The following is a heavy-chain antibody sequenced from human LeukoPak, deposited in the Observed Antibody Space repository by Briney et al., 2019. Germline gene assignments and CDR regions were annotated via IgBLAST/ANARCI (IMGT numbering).Heavy chain of an antibody. CDR2: INYSGST. D-gene: IGHD6-19*01. J-gene: IGHJ4*02. CDR1: GGSISSTTYY. V-gene: IGHV4-39*07. CDR3: ARETYPDSSGWYLNLLFDY. Sequence: PSETLSLTCSVSGGSISSTTYYWGWIRQPPGKGLEWIGSINYSGSTFYNPSLKSRVTISVDTSKNQFSLKLTSVTAADTAVYYCARETYPDSSGWYLNLLFDYWDQGTLVTVSS.